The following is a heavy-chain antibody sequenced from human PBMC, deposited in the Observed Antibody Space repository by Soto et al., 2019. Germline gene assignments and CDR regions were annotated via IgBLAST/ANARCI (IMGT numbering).Heavy chain of an antibody. J-gene: IGHJ5*02. CDR3: ARQVRDIVVVPAAIVPWFDP. CDR1: GYSFTSYW. V-gene: IGHV5-51*01. CDR2: IYPGDSDT. D-gene: IGHD2-2*02. Sequence: GESLKISCKGSGYSFTSYWIGWVRQMPGKGLEWMGIIYPGDSDTRYSPSFQGQVTISADKSISTAYLQWSSLKASDTAMYYCARQVRDIVVVPAAIVPWFDPWGQGTLVTVPS.